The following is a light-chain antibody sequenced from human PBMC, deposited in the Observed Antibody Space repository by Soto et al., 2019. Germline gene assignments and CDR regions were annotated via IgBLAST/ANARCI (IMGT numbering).Light chain of an antibody. J-gene: IGKJ1*01. V-gene: IGKV1-5*01. CDR1: QSISSW. CDR3: QQYNSYPWT. Sequence: DIQMTQSPSTLSASVGDRVTLTCRASQSISSWLAWNQQKPGKAPKLLIYHAYSLESGVPSRFSGSESGTEFTLTINSLQPDDFATYYCQQYNSYPWTFGQGTKVDI. CDR2: HAY.